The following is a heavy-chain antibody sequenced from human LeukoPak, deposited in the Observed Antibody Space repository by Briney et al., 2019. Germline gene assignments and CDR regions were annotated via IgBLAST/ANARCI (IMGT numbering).Heavy chain of an antibody. CDR2: INHSGST. CDR1: GGSFSGYY. J-gene: IGHJ3*02. D-gene: IGHD3-16*01. CDR3: ARGLGEFDI. Sequence: SETLSLTCAVYGGSFSGYYWSWIRQPPGKGLEWIGEINHSGSTNYNPSLKSRVTISVDTSKNQFSLKLSSVTAADTAVYCCARGLGEFDIWGQGTMVTVSS. V-gene: IGHV4-34*01.